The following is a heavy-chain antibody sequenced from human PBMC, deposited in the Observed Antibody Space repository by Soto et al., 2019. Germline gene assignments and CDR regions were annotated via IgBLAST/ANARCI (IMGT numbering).Heavy chain of an antibody. CDR2: ISYDGTTK. D-gene: IGHD3-10*01. Sequence: QVQLVESGGGVVQPGRSLRLSCTASGFIFSNYVMYWVRQAPGKGLEWVAFISYDGTTKSYADSVKGRFSISRDNSQNNLYLQLNSRRPEDTGVYYCAREVLWSSYFDYWGQGSLVTVSS. V-gene: IGHV3-30-3*01. CDR1: GFIFSNYV. J-gene: IGHJ4*02. CDR3: AREVLWSSYFDY.